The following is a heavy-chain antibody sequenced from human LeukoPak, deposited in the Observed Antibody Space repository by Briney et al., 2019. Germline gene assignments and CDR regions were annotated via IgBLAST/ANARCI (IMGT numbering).Heavy chain of an antibody. CDR3: TRQMTSYGMDV. V-gene: IGHV3-73*01. D-gene: IGHD2-21*02. CDR1: GFTFSGSA. J-gene: IGHJ6*02. Sequence: GGSLRLSCAASGFTFSGSAMHWVRQASGKGLEWVGRIRSKDNSYATAYAGSVKGRFTISRDDSKNTAYLQMNSLKTEDTAVYYCTRQMTSYGMDVWGQGTTVTVSS. CDR2: IRSKDNSYAT.